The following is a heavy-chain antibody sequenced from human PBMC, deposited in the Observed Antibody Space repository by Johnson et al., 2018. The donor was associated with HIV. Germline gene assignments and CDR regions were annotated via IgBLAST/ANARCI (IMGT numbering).Heavy chain of an antibody. CDR1: QFTFSSYY. D-gene: IGHD5-24*01. V-gene: IGHV3-15*01. Sequence: VQLVESGGGLAKPAWSPRLSCAASQFTFSSYYMNCVRQAPGKGLEWVGRIKSKTDGGTTDYAAPVKGRFTISRDDSKNTLYLQMNSLRAEDTAVYYCAREMAWEEAFDIWGQGTTVAVSS. CDR2: IKSKTDGGTT. J-gene: IGHJ3*02. CDR3: AREMAWEEAFDI.